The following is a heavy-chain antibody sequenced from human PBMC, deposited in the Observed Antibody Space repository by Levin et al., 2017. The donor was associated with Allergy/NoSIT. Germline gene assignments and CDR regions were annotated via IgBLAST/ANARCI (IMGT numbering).Heavy chain of an antibody. CDR1: GGSISSGDYY. V-gene: IGHV4-30-4*01. D-gene: IGHD3-3*01. CDR2: IYYSGST. CDR3: ARGPYYDFWSGYQQLRDFDY. J-gene: IGHJ4*02. Sequence: SETLSLTCTVSGGSISSGDYYWSWIRQPPGKGLEWIGYIYYSGSTYYNPSLKSRVTISVDTSKNQFSLKLSSVTAADTAVYYCARGPYYDFWSGYQQLRDFDYWGQGTLVTVSS.